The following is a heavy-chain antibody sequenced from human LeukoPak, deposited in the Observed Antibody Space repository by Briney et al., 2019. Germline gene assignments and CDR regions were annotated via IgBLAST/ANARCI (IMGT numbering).Heavy chain of an antibody. CDR2: INHSGST. V-gene: IGHV4-34*01. Sequence: PSETLSLTCAVYGGSFSGYYWSWIRQPPGKGLEWIGEINHSGSTNYNPSLKSRVTISVGTSKNQFSLKLSSVTAADTAVYYCARGVGSSGWPDFDYWGQGTLVTVSS. CDR1: GGSFSGYY. J-gene: IGHJ4*02. D-gene: IGHD6-19*01. CDR3: ARGVGSSGWPDFDY.